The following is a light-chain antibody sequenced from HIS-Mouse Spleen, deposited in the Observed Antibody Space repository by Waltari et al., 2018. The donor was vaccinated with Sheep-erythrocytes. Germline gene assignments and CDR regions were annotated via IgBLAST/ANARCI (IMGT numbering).Light chain of an antibody. CDR2: EGS. Sequence: QSALTQPASVSGSPGQSITISCTGTSSDVGSYNLFSWYQQHPGKAPQILFYEGSKRPSGVSNRFSGSKSGNTASLTISGLQAEDEADYYCCSYAGSSTPWVFGGGTKLTVL. J-gene: IGLJ3*02. CDR3: CSYAGSSTPWV. CDR1: SSDVGSYNL. V-gene: IGLV2-23*01.